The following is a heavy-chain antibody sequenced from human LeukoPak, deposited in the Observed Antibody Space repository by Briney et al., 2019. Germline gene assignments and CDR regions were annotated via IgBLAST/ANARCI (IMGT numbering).Heavy chain of an antibody. CDR2: ISWNSGSI. J-gene: IGHJ3*02. D-gene: IGHD3-22*01. V-gene: IGHV3-9*01. Sequence: PGGSLRLSCAASGFTFDDYAMHWVRQAPGKGLEWVSGISWNSGSIGYADSVEGRFTISRDNAKNSLYLQMNSLRAEDTALYYCAKDISHYYDSSGAFDIWGQGTMVTVSS. CDR1: GFTFDDYA. CDR3: AKDISHYYDSSGAFDI.